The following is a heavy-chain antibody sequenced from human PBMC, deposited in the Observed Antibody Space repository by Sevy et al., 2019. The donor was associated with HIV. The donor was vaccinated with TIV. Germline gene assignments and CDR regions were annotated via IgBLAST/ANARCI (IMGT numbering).Heavy chain of an antibody. Sequence: GGSLRLSCAASGFPVSSNYMSWVRQAPGKGLEWVSVMYSDGSTYHADSVKGRITISRDNSKNTLYLQMNSLRVEDTAVYYCARGKSGYGYGLDYWGQGTLVTVSS. CDR2: MYSDGST. CDR1: GFPVSSNY. D-gene: IGHD5-18*01. CDR3: ARGKSGYGYGLDY. V-gene: IGHV3-66*01. J-gene: IGHJ4*02.